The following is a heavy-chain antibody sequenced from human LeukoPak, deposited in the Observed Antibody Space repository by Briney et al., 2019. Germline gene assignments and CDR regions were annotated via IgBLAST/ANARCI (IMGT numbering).Heavy chain of an antibody. J-gene: IGHJ4*02. Sequence: GGSLRLSCVVSEFTFSDFHMSWLRQDPGKGLEWISYITNSGSDIEYADSVMGRFTISWDNAKKSLYLEMNTLRAEDTAIYYCACPYRSRFDYWGQGTLVTVSS. CDR2: ITNSGSDI. V-gene: IGHV3-11*01. CDR3: ACPYRSRFDY. D-gene: IGHD6-13*01. CDR1: EFTFSDFH.